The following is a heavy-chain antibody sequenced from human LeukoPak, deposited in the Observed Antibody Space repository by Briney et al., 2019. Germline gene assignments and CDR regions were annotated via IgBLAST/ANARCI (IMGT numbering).Heavy chain of an antibody. D-gene: IGHD3-22*01. J-gene: IGHJ5*02. CDR3: TSGAMLVS. CDR2: IRNKASSYTT. CDR1: GFTFSDHY. Sequence: GGSLRLSCAASGFTFSDHYMDWVRQAPGKGLEWVGRIRNKASSYTTEYAASVKGRFTVSRDDSKNSLYLQMNSLKTEDTAVYYCTSGAMLVSWGQGTLVTVSS. V-gene: IGHV3-72*01.